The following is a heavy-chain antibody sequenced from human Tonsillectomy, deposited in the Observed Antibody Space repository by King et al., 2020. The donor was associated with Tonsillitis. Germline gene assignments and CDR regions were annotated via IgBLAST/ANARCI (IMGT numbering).Heavy chain of an antibody. J-gene: IGHJ4*02. CDR3: ARSMVRGDYFDY. V-gene: IGHV3-33*08. CDR1: RFTFSSYG. Sequence: VQLVESGGGVVQPGRSLSLSCATSRFTFSSYGMHWVRQAPGKGLEWVAVIWYDGSNKYYADSVKGRFTISRDNSKKTLYLQMNSLRAEDTAVYYCARSMVRGDYFDYWGQGTLVTVSS. CDR2: IWYDGSNK. D-gene: IGHD3-10*01.